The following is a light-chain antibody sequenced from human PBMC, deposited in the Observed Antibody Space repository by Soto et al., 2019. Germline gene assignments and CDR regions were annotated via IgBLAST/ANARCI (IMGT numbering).Light chain of an antibody. V-gene: IGLV1-40*01. CDR2: GNT. J-gene: IGLJ2*01. Sequence: QSVLTQPPSVSGAPGQRVTISCTGSSSNIGAGYDVHWYQQLPGRAPKLLIYGNTNRPSGVPDRFSGSKSGTSASLAITGVQDADEADYSCLSFDRSLSVVFGGGTKVTVL. CDR3: LSFDRSLSVV. CDR1: SSNIGAGYD.